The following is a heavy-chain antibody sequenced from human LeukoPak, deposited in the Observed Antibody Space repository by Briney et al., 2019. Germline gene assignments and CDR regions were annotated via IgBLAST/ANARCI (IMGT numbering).Heavy chain of an antibody. Sequence: GSLRLSCAASGFTFSSYSMNWVRQAPGKGLEWVSSISSSSSYIYYADSVKGRFTISRDNAKNSLYLQMNGLRAEDTAVYYCASSTVVTPGYWGQGTLVTVSS. CDR1: GFTFSSYS. CDR3: ASSTVVTPGY. V-gene: IGHV3-21*01. D-gene: IGHD4-23*01. J-gene: IGHJ4*02. CDR2: ISSSSSYI.